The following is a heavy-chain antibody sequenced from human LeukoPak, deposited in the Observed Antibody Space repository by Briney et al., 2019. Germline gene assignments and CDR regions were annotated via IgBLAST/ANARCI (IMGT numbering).Heavy chain of an antibody. Sequence: GGSLRLSCAASGFTFSSYSMNWVRQAPGKGLEWVSYISSSSSTIYYADSVKGRFTISRDNAKNSLYLQMNSLRAEDTAVYYCAKELSSSWYGLGYDYWGQGTLVTVSS. CDR2: ISSSSSTI. CDR1: GFTFSSYS. CDR3: AKELSSSWYGLGYDY. V-gene: IGHV3-48*01. D-gene: IGHD6-13*01. J-gene: IGHJ4*02.